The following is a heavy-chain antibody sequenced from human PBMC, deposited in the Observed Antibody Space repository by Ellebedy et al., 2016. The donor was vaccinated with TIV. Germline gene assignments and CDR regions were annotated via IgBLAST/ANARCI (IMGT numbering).Heavy chain of an antibody. CDR2: ISAYNGNT. V-gene: IGHV1-18*01. J-gene: IGHJ6*02. D-gene: IGHD2-2*01. CDR1: GYTFTSYG. Sequence: ASVKVSCXASGYTFTSYGISWVRQAPGQGLEWMGWISAYNGNTNYAQKLQGRVTMTTDTSTSTAYMELRSLRSDDTAVYYCARDHDVGGKVVPAYYYGMDVWGQGTTVTVSS. CDR3: ARDHDVGGKVVPAYYYGMDV.